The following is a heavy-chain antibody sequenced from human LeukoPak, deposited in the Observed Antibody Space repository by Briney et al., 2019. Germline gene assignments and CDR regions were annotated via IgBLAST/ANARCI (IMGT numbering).Heavy chain of an antibody. CDR3: ARASSSPDAFDI. CDR1: GYTFTGYY. CDR2: INPNSGGT. V-gene: IGHV1-2*04. Sequence: ASVKVSCKASGYTFTGYYMHWVRQAPGQGLEWMGWINPNSGGTNYAQKFQGWVTMTTDTSTSTAYMELRSLRSDDTAVYYCARASSSPDAFDIWGQGTMVTVSS. J-gene: IGHJ3*02. D-gene: IGHD6-6*01.